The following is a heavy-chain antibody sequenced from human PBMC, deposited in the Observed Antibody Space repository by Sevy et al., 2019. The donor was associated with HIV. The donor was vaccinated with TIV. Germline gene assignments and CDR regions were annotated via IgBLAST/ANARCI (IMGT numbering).Heavy chain of an antibody. Sequence: GGSLRLSCAASGFTFSSYWMSWVRQAPGKGLEWVANIKQDGSEKYYVDSVKGRFTISRDNGKNSLYLQMNSLRAEDTAVYYCARVEDITIFGVVMGGFDYWGQGTLVTVSS. V-gene: IGHV3-7*03. D-gene: IGHD3-3*01. CDR2: IKQDGSEK. J-gene: IGHJ4*02. CDR1: GFTFSSYW. CDR3: ARVEDITIFGVVMGGFDY.